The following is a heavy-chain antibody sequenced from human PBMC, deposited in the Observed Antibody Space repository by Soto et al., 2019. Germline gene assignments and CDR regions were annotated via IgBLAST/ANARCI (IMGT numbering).Heavy chain of an antibody. J-gene: IGHJ4*02. CDR1: GFTFSDYA. V-gene: IGHV3-30*03. CDR3: ARDETTQWEVRPPGY. Sequence: GGSLRLSCAASGFTFSDYAMHWVRQAPGKGLEWVAVVSHDGRNTHYAQNLQGRVTMTTDTSTTTAYLELRGLRSDDTAVYYCARDETTQWEVRPPGYWGQGTVVTVSS. D-gene: IGHD1-7*01. CDR2: VSHDGRNT.